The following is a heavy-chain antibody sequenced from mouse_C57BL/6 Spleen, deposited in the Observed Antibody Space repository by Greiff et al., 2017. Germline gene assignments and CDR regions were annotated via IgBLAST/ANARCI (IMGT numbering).Heavy chain of an antibody. Sequence: DVKLVESGGGLVQPKGSLKLSCAASGFSFNTYAMNWVRQAPGKGLEWVARIRSKSNNYATYYADSVKDRFTISRDDSESMLYLQMNNLKTEDTAMYYCVRHGPWDAMDYWGQGTSVTVSS. V-gene: IGHV10-1*01. CDR2: IRSKSNNYAT. J-gene: IGHJ4*01. CDR1: GFSFNTYA. CDR3: VRHGPWDAMDY.